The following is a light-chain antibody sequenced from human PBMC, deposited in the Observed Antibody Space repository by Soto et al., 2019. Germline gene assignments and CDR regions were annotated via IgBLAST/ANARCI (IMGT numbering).Light chain of an antibody. Sequence: QPVLTQPPSASGTPGQRVTISCSGSSSDIGGNTVNWYQQLPGTAPKLLIYSNNQRPSGVPDRFSGSKSGTSASLAISGLQSEDEADYYCAAWHDSLNGPVFGGGTKLTVL. CDR2: SNN. CDR3: AAWHDSLNGPV. J-gene: IGLJ3*02. V-gene: IGLV1-44*01. CDR1: SSDIGGNT.